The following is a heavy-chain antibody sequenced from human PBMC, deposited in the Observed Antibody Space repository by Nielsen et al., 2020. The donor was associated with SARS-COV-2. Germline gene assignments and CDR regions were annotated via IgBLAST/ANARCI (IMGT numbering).Heavy chain of an antibody. V-gene: IGHV3-23*01. CDR2: ISGSGGST. J-gene: IGHJ4*02. CDR1: GFTFSSYA. CDR3: VRYDFWSGYPDY. Sequence: GESLKISCAASGFTFSSYAMSWVRQAPGKGLEWVSAISGSGGSTYYADSVKGRFTISRDNSKNTLYLQMNSLRAEDTAVYYCVRYDFWSGYPDYWGQGTLVTVSS. D-gene: IGHD3-3*01.